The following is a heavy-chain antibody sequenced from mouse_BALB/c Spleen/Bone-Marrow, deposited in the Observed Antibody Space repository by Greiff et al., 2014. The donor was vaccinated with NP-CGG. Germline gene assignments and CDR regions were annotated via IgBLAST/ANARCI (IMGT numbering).Heavy chain of an antibody. CDR1: GFTFSYFG. D-gene: IGHD4-1*01. CDR2: ISSGSSII. J-gene: IGHJ2*01. Sequence: EVKLMESGGGLVQPGGSRKLSCAASGFTFSYFGMHWVRQAPEKGLEWVAYISSGSSIIYYADTVKGRFTISRDNPKNTLFLQMTSLRSEDTAMYYCARERTGFDYWGQGTTLTASS. V-gene: IGHV5-17*02. CDR3: ARERTGFDY.